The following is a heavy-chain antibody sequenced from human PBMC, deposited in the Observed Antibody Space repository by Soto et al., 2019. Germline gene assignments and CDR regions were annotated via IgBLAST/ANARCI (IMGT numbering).Heavy chain of an antibody. Sequence: QVQLVQSGAEVKKPGSSVNVSCKASGGTFSSYAISWVRQAPGQGLEWMGGIIPIFGTANYAQKFQGRVTITADESTSTAYMELSSLRSEDTAVYYCARPPAVVTAIRDYYYYGMDVWGQGTTVTVSS. D-gene: IGHD2-21*02. J-gene: IGHJ6*02. V-gene: IGHV1-69*01. CDR2: IIPIFGTA. CDR1: GGTFSSYA. CDR3: ARPPAVVTAIRDYYYYGMDV.